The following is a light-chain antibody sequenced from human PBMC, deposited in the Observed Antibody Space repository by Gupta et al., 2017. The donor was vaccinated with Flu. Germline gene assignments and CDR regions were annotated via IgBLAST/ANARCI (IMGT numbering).Light chain of an antibody. Sequence: DIHMTQSPSVVSASVGDRVTLTCRASEGISTWLAWYQQMPGKAPKLLLYDASTLETGVPSRFSGSGAGTDFTLTINSLHPEDFANYYCQQYNKFPFTFGHGTKVDFK. J-gene: IGKJ3*01. V-gene: IGKV1-12*02. CDR1: EGISTW. CDR3: QQYNKFPFT. CDR2: DAS.